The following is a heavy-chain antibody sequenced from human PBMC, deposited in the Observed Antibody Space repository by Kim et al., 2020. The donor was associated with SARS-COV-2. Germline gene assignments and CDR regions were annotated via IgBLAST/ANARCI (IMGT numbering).Heavy chain of an antibody. CDR2: ISSSSSYI. Sequence: GGSLRLSCAASGFTFSSYSMNWVRQAPGKGLEWVSSISSSSSYIYYADSVKGRFTISRDNAKNSLYLQMNSLRAEDTAVYYCASFSFGKSSTRDAFDIWGQGTMVTVSS. J-gene: IGHJ3*02. CDR3: ASFSFGKSSTRDAFDI. V-gene: IGHV3-21*01. D-gene: IGHD2-2*01. CDR1: GFTFSSYS.